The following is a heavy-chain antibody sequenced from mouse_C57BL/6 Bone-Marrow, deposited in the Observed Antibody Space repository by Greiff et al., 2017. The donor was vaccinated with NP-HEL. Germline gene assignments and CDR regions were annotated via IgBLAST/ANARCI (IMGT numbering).Heavy chain of an antibody. V-gene: IGHV1-81*01. CDR1: GYTFTSYG. D-gene: IGHD2-2*01. Sequence: QVQLQQSGAELARPGASVKLSCKASGYTFTSYGISWVKQRTGQGLEWIGEIYPRSGNTYYNEKFKGKATLTADKSSSTAYMELRSLTSEESAVYFCAKWDYGYGGAWFAYWGQGTLVTVSA. CDR3: AKWDYGYGGAWFAY. J-gene: IGHJ3*01. CDR2: IYPRSGNT.